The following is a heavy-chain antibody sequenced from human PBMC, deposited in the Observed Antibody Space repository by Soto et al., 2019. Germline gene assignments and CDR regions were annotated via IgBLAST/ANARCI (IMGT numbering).Heavy chain of an antibody. V-gene: IGHV4-59*01. CDR2: IFDNGDV. J-gene: IGHJ4*02. CDR3: ARGVGSKWYYFDS. D-gene: IGHD2-15*01. CDR1: GVSSTSFY. Sequence: PSETLSLTCTVSGVSSTSFYWSWIRQSPGKGLEWIGYIFDNGDVKYNPSLMSRLTMSIDMSKNEFSLRLKSVTAADTAMYYCARGVGSKWYYFDSWGEGTLVTVSS.